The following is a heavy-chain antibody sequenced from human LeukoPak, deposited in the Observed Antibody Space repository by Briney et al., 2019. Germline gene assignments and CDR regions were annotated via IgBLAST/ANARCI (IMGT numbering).Heavy chain of an antibody. CDR1: GFTFSPYN. D-gene: IGHD2-21*01. CDR3: ARGGGYCGGDCYGIDY. CDR2: ISSSSSYI. J-gene: IGHJ4*02. V-gene: IGHV3-21*01. Sequence: GGSLRLSCAASGFTFSPYNMNWVRQAPGKGLEWVSAISSSSSYIYYADSVKGRFTISRDNAKNSLYLQMNSLRAEDTAVYYCARGGGYCGGDCYGIDYWGQGTLVTVSS.